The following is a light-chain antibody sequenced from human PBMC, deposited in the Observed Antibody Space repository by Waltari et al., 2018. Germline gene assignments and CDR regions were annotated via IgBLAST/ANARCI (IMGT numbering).Light chain of an antibody. CDR2: DVS. J-gene: IGLJ1*01. Sequence: QSALTQPASVSGSPGQSITISCTGTSSDFGGYNHFSCYQQPPGKAPKLIIYDVSSRPSGVSNRFFGSKSGNTASLTISGLQAEDEAVYFCSSYSTSITPYVFGTGTKVTVL. CDR3: SSYSTSITPYV. CDR1: SSDFGGYNH. V-gene: IGLV2-14*03.